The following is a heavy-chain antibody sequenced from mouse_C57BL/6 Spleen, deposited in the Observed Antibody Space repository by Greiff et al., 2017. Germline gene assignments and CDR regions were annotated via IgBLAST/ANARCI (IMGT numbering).Heavy chain of an antibody. CDR1: GYTFTSYW. D-gene: IGHD2-2*01. Sequence: QVQLQQPGAELVKPGASVKLSCKASGYTFTSYWMHWVKQRPGQGLEWIGMIHPNRGSTNYNEKFKSKATMPVDKSSSTAYMQLSSLTSEDSAVYYCARGGGLREYYAMDYWGQGTSVTVSA. CDR2: IHPNRGST. V-gene: IGHV1-64*01. CDR3: ARGGGLREYYAMDY. J-gene: IGHJ4*01.